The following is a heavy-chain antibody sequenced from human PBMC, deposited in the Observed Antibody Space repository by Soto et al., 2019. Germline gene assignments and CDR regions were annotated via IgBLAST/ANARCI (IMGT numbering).Heavy chain of an antibody. V-gene: IGHV3-21*01. D-gene: IGHD3-16*01. CDR2: ISSSSSYI. J-gene: IGHJ3*02. CDR3: ARDGGMITAKDAFDI. CDR1: GFTFSSYS. Sequence: GGSLRLSCAASGFTFSSYSMNWVRQAPGKGLEWVSSISSSSSYIYYADSVKGRFTISRDNAKNSLYLQMNSLRAEDTAVYYCARDGGMITAKDAFDIWGQGTMVTVSS.